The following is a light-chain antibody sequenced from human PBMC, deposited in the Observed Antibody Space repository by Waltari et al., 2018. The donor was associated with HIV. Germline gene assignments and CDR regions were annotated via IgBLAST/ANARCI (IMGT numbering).Light chain of an antibody. CDR1: QTIFYKSNNKNY. J-gene: IGKJ2*01. V-gene: IGKV4-1*01. CDR2: WAS. Sequence: DIVMTQSPESLAVSLGERATINCKSSQTIFYKSNNKNYLAWYQRKPGQSPKLLVSWASNREFGVPDRFSGSGSGTDFTLTISSLQAEDVAVCYCQQFYRTPYTFGQGTRLEFK. CDR3: QQFYRTPYT.